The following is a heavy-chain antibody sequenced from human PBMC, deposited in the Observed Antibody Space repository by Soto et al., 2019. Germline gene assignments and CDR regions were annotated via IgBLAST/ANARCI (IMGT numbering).Heavy chain of an antibody. V-gene: IGHV3-33*08. CDR2: IWYEGTHQ. CDR3: ATQGPQDDTFDS. Sequence: QVQLVESGGGVVQPGRSLRLSCAASGFTFSDYAMHWVRQTPSKELEWVAVIWYEGTHQFYPDSVKGRFTISRDNSKNTVDLQMNRLRGEDTGVYYCATQGPQDDTFDSWGQGTMVTVSS. J-gene: IGHJ3*02. CDR1: GFTFSDYA.